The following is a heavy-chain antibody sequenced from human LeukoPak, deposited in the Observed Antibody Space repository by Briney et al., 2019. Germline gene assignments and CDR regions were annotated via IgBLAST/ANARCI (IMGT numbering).Heavy chain of an antibody. D-gene: IGHD4-17*01. CDR3: ARQCQGYGDWDY. CDR1: GGSISSDY. CDR2: IYYSGST. J-gene: IGHJ4*02. V-gene: IGHV4-59*01. Sequence: PSETLSLTCTVSGGSISSDYWSWVRQPPGKGLEGIGYIYYSGSTNNNHTLTRRVIISVHTSNNQFSLTLSSVTAAHTAVYYCARQCQGYGDWDYSGQGTLLTVSS.